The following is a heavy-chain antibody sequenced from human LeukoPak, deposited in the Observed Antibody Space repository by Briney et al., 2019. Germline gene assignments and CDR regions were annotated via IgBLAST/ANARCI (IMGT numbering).Heavy chain of an antibody. V-gene: IGHV4-39*01. CDR2: IYYSGST. CDR3: ARQTGSGLFILP. CDR1: GGSISSNSYY. Sequence: SETLSLTCTVSGGSISSNSYYWGWIRQPPGKGLEWIGSIYYSGSTYYNPSLKSRVTISVDTSKNQFSLRLTSVTAADTAVYYCARQTGSGLFILPGGQGTLVTVSS. J-gene: IGHJ4*02. D-gene: IGHD3/OR15-3a*01.